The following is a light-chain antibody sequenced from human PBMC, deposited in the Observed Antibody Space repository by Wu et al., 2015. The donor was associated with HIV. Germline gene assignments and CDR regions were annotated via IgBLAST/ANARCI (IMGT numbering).Light chain of an antibody. CDR1: HDISNS. V-gene: IGKV1-5*03. J-gene: IGKJ2*01. Sequence: IQMTQSPSSLSASVGDRVTITCQASHDISNSLSWLQQKPGKAPKLLIYKASTLENGVPSRFSGGGSGTDFTLTISSLQPDDFATYYCQQYTTYYTFGQGTKLEIK. CDR3: QQYTTYYT. CDR2: KAS.